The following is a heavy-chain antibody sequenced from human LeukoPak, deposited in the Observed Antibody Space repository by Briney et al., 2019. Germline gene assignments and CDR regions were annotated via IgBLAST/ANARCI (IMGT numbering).Heavy chain of an antibody. CDR3: AKGAGDYVPYYFDY. Sequence: GGSLRLSCAASGFTFDDYAMHWVRQAPGKGLEWVSGISWNSGSIGYADSVKGRFTISRDNAKNSLYLQMNSLRAEDTALYYCAKGAGDYVPYYFDYWGQGTLVTVSS. D-gene: IGHD4-17*01. V-gene: IGHV3-9*01. CDR2: ISWNSGSI. J-gene: IGHJ4*02. CDR1: GFTFDDYA.